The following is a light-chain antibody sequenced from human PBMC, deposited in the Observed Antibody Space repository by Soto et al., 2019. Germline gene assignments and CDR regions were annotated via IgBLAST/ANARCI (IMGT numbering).Light chain of an antibody. J-gene: IGKJ2*01. Sequence: EIVLTQSPGTLYLSPGERASLSCRAGQSVSSSYLAWYQQKPGHAPRLLLFGASSIATGIPDRLSGSGSVTDFALTISILEPEAVAVYYYQQYSTSMYTFGQGTKLEIK. CDR2: GAS. V-gene: IGKV3-20*01. CDR3: QQYSTSMYT. CDR1: QSVSSSY.